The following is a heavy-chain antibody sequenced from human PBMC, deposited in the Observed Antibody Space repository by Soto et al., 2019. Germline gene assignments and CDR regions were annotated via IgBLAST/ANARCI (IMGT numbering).Heavy chain of an antibody. V-gene: IGHV1-8*01. CDR2: MNPNSGNT. CDR1: GYTFTSYD. CDR3: AITRHGGQILTGSNAFDI. D-gene: IGHD3-9*01. Sequence: ASVKVSCKASGYTFTSYDINWVRQATGQGLEWMGWMNPNSGNTGYAQKFQGRVTMTRNTSISTAYMELSGLRSEDTAVYYCAITRHGGQILTGSNAFDIWGQGTMVTVSS. J-gene: IGHJ3*02.